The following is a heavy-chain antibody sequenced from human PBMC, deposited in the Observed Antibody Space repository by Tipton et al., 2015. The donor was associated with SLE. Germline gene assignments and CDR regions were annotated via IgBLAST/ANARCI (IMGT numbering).Heavy chain of an antibody. CDR2: IYHSGSI. CDR1: GYSISSGYY. V-gene: IGHV4-38-2*02. Sequence: TLSLTCAVSGYSISSGYYWGWIRQPPGKGLEWIGSIYHSGSIYYNPSLKSRVTISVDTSKNQFSLKLSSVTAADTAVYYCAREEAARPGWYFDLWGRGTLVTVSS. D-gene: IGHD6-6*01. CDR3: AREEAARPGWYFDL. J-gene: IGHJ2*01.